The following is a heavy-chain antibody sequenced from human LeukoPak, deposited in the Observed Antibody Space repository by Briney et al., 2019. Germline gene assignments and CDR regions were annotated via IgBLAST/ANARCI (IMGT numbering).Heavy chain of an antibody. CDR3: ARDCSSTSCSFDY. V-gene: IGHV4-59*01. Sequence: PSETLPLTCTVSGGSISSYYWSWIRQPPGKGLEWIGYIYYSGSTNYNPSLKGRVTISVDTSKNQFSLKLSSVTAADTAVYHCARDCSSTSCSFDYWGQGTLVTVSS. CDR2: IYYSGST. J-gene: IGHJ4*02. D-gene: IGHD2-2*01. CDR1: GGSISSYY.